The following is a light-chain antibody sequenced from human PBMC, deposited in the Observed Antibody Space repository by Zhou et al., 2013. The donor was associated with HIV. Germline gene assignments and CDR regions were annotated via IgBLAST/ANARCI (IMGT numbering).Light chain of an antibody. J-gene: IGKJ3*01. CDR2: AAS. CDR1: RSISTY. Sequence: DIQMTQSPSSLSASVGDRVTITCRASRSISTYLNWYQQKAGKAPKLLIYAASTLQSGVPSRFSGSGSGTDFTLTISSLQPEDFGTYYCQQLNSYPLFTFGPGTKVDIK. CDR3: QQLNSYPLFT. V-gene: IGKV1-39*01.